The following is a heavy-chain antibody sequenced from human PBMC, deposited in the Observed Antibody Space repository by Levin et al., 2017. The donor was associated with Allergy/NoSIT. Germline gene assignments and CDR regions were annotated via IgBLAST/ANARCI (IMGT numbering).Heavy chain of an antibody. Sequence: GESLKISCKASGYTFTGYYMHWVRQAPGQGLEWMGWINPNSGGTNYAQKFQGRVTMTRDTSISTAYMELSRLRSDDTAVYYCARVRAVAGPVDYWGQGTLVTVSS. CDR1: GYTFTGYY. D-gene: IGHD6-19*01. CDR2: INPNSGGT. CDR3: ARVRAVAGPVDY. J-gene: IGHJ4*02. V-gene: IGHV1-2*02.